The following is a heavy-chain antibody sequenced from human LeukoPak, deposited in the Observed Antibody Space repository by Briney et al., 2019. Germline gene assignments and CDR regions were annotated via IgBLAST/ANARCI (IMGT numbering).Heavy chain of an antibody. V-gene: IGHV1-2*02. CDR1: GYTFTGYF. D-gene: IGHD4-17*01. CDR3: ARGRGAATTVITATLDDY. CDR2: INPNSGGT. Sequence: ASVKVSCKASGYTFTGYFMHCVRQAPGQGLECMGCINPNSGGTKYAQKFQGRVTMTRDTSITTTYMELSRLTSDDTAVYYCARGRGAATTVITATLDDYWGQGTLVTVS. J-gene: IGHJ4*02.